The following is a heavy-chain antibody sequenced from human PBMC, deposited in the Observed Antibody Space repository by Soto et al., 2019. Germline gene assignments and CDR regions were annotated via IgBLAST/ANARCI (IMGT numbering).Heavy chain of an antibody. CDR3: ARHGLRSAAISHFDY. V-gene: IGHV5-51*01. Sequence: GESLKISCKGSGYSFTSYWIGWVRQMPGKGLEWMGIIYPGDSDTRYSPSFQGQVTISADKSISTAYLQWSSLKASDTAMYYCARHGLRSAAISHFDYWGQGTLVTVSS. D-gene: IGHD2-2*01. J-gene: IGHJ4*02. CDR1: GYSFTSYW. CDR2: IYPGDSDT.